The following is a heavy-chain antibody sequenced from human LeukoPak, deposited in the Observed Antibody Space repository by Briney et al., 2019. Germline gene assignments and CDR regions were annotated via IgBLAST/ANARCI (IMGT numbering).Heavy chain of an antibody. CDR3: VKASSSSPQYNWFDA. J-gene: IGHJ5*02. CDR1: GFTFSTYA. CDR2: VSGTGGRT. D-gene: IGHD6-6*01. Sequence: GGSLRLSCAASGFTFSTYAMSWVRQAPGKGLEWVSVVSGTGGRTYYADSVKGRFTISRDNSKNTLFLQMDSLRAEDTALYYCVKASSSSPQYNWFDAWGQGTLVTVSS. V-gene: IGHV3-23*01.